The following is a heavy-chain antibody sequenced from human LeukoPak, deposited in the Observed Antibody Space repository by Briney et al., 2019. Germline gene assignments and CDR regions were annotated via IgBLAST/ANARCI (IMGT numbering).Heavy chain of an antibody. J-gene: IGHJ5*02. Sequence: PSETLSLTCTVSGGSISSSSYYWSWIRQPPGKGLEWIGYIYYSGTPNYNPSLKSRVTISVDTSKNQLSLKLSSVTAADTAVYYCARGNSGWSTSWGPGTLVTVSS. CDR1: GGSISSSSYY. CDR2: IYYSGTP. CDR3: ARGNSGWSTS. D-gene: IGHD6-19*01. V-gene: IGHV4-61*01.